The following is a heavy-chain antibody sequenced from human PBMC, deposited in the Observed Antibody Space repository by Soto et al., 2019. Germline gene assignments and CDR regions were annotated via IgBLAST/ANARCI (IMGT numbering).Heavy chain of an antibody. CDR3: ARGPSGDKVDY. Sequence: SETLSLTCTVSGGSISSAAYCWIWIRQSPDKGLEWIGHIYDGGTTYSSPSLKGRVTISADTSETQFSLKLNSVSAADTAVYYCARGPSGDKVDYWGQGIQVTVS. J-gene: IGHJ4*02. V-gene: IGHV4-30-4*01. D-gene: IGHD7-27*01. CDR2: IYDGGTT. CDR1: GGSISSAAYC.